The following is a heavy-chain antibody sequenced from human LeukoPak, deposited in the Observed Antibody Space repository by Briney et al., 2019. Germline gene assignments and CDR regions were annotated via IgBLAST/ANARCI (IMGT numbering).Heavy chain of an antibody. D-gene: IGHD1-1*01. V-gene: IGHV4-34*01. CDR1: GGSFSGYY. J-gene: IGHJ5*02. Sequence: SETLSLTCAVYGGSFSGYYWSWIRQPPGKGLEWIGSIYYSGSTYYNPSLKSRVTMSVDTSKKQFSLKLSSVTAADPAVYYCARHAVEAASRWFDPWGQGTLVTVSS. CDR2: IYYSGST. CDR3: ARHAVEAASRWFDP.